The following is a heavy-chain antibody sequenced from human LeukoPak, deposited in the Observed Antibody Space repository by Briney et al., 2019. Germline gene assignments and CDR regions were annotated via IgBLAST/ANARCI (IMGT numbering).Heavy chain of an antibody. CDR3: VRNFDSYNAFDI. CDR1: GGAISIGGYY. D-gene: IGHD3-10*01. J-gene: IGHJ3*02. V-gene: IGHV4-31*03. Sequence: SQTLSLTCTVSGGAISIGGYYWSWIRQHPGKGLGWIGNIYYNGNTYYNPSLKSRLTISGDMSENQFSLKLTSVTSADTAVYFCVRNFDSYNAFDIWGQGTMVTVSS. CDR2: IYYNGNT.